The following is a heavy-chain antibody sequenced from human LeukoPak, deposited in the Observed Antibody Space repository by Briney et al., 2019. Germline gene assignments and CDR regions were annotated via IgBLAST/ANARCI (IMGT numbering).Heavy chain of an antibody. J-gene: IGHJ4*02. CDR1: GYTFTGYY. CDR3: ARATLRLDCDY. CDR2: INHNSGGT. V-gene: IGHV1-2*02. D-gene: IGHD3-3*01. Sequence: ASVKVSCKASGYTFTGYYMHWVRQAPGQGLEWMGWINHNSGGTNYAQKFQGRVTMTRDTYISTAYMELSRLRSDDTAVYYCARATLRLDCDYWGQGTLVTVPS.